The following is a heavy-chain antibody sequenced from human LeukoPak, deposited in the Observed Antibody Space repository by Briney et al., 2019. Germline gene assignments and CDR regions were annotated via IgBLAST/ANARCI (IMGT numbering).Heavy chain of an antibody. V-gene: IGHV3-7*01. CDR3: ARDRYYDILTGYSYYYYGMDV. CDR1: GFTFSSYW. CDR2: IKQDGSEK. D-gene: IGHD3-9*01. J-gene: IGHJ6*02. Sequence: PGGSLGLSCAASGFTFSSYWMSWVRQAPGKGLEWVANIKQDGSEKYYVDSVKGRFTISRDNAKNSLYLQMNSLRAEDTAVYYCARDRYYDILTGYSYYYYGMDVWGQGTTVTVSS.